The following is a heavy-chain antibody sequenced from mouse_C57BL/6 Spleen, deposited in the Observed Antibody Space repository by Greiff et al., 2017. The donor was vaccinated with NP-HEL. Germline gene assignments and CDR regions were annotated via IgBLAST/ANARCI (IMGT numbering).Heavy chain of an antibody. CDR2: IDPSDSYT. D-gene: IGHD1-1*01. CDR1: GYTFTSYW. V-gene: IGHV1-50*01. CDR3: ASNYYGSSLFDY. Sequence: VQLQQPGAELVKPGASVKLSCKASGYTFTSYWMQWVKQRPGQGLEWIGEIDPSDSYTNYNQKFKGKATLTVDTSSSTAYMQLSSLTSEDSAVYYCASNYYGSSLFDYWGQGTTLTVSS. J-gene: IGHJ2*01.